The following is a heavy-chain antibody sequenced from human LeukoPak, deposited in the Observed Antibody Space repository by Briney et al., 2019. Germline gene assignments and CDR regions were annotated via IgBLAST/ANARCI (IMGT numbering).Heavy chain of an antibody. CDR3: AKFLGSGGWDSAMDV. CDR2: ISDSGRST. J-gene: IGHJ6*04. V-gene: IGHV3-23*01. D-gene: IGHD3-10*01. CDR1: GFTFSSYA. Sequence: GGSLRLSCAASGFTFSSYAMAWVRQAPGRGLEWFSVISDSGRSTKYADSVKGRFIISRDTSKTTLFLQMNSLRAEDTAVYYCAKFLGSGGWDSAMDVWCKGTTVTVSS.